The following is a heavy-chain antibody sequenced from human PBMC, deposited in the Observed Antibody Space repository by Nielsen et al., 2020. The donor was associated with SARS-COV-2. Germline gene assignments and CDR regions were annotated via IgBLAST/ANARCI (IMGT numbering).Heavy chain of an antibody. CDR2: MNPNNGNT. CDR3: AREATMIVVVIGSYYFDY. V-gene: IGHV1-18*01. CDR1: GYTFTSYD. D-gene: IGHD3-22*01. J-gene: IGHJ4*02. Sequence: ASVKVSCKASGYTFTSYDINWVRQATGQGLEWMGWMNPNNGNTNYAQKLQGRVTMTTDTSTSTAYMELRSLRSDDTAVYYCAREATMIVVVIGSYYFDYWGQGTLVTVSS.